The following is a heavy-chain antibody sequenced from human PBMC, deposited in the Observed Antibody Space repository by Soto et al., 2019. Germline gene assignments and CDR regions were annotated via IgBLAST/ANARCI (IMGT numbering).Heavy chain of an antibody. D-gene: IGHD2-15*01. CDR2: INHSGTT. CDR3: ARRYCSDSYCSYFDY. Sequence: QVQLQQWGAGLLKPSETLSLTCAVYGGSVSGYFWSWIRQPPGKGLEWIGEINHSGTTSYSPSPESRVTASVDTAKNQFSLRLSSVTAADTAIYYCARRYCSDSYCSYFDYWGRGTLVTVSS. CDR1: GGSVSGYF. J-gene: IGHJ4*02. V-gene: IGHV4-34*02.